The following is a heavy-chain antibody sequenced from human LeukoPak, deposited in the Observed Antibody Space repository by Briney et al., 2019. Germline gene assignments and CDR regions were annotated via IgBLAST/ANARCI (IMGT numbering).Heavy chain of an antibody. CDR1: GFTFSSYS. CDR3: ARVGEYYDILSGYQNSYFDL. Sequence: GGSLRLSCAASGFTFSSYSMNWVRQAPGKGLEWVSFIYSGGNTHYSDSVKGRFTISRDNSKNTLYLQMNSLRAEDTAVYYCARVGEYYDILSGYQNSYFDLWGRGTLVTVSS. CDR2: IYSGGNT. D-gene: IGHD3-9*01. J-gene: IGHJ2*01. V-gene: IGHV3-66*01.